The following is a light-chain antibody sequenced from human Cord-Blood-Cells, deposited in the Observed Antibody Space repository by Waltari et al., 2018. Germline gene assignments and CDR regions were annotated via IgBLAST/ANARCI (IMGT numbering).Light chain of an antibody. CDR2: DAS. Sequence: DIPMTQSPSSLYASVRDRVTITCQASQDISNYLNWYQQKPGKAPKLLIYDASNLETGVPSRFSGSGSGTDFTFTISSLQPEDIATYYCQQYDNLPITFGQGTRLEIK. J-gene: IGKJ5*01. V-gene: IGKV1-33*01. CDR1: QDISNY. CDR3: QQYDNLPIT.